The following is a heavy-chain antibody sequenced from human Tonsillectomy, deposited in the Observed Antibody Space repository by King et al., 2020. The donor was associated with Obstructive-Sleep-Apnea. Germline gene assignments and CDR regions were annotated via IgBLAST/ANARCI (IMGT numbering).Heavy chain of an antibody. J-gene: IGHJ4*02. CDR2: ISGSGGST. CDR3: AKDRKNIAVAGTDL. V-gene: IGHV3-23*04. CDR1: GFTFSSYA. Sequence: VQLVESGGGLVQPGGYLRLSCAASGFTFSSYAMSWVRQAPGKGLEWGSGISGSGGSTDYADSVKGRLPISRDNSKNTLYLQMNSLRAEDTAVYYCAKDRKNIAVAGTDLWGQGTLVTVSS. D-gene: IGHD6-19*01.